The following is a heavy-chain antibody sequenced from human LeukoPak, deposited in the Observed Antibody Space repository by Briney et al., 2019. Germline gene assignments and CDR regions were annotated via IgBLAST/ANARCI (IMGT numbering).Heavy chain of an antibody. Sequence: ASVKVSCKVSGYTLTELSMHWVRQAPGKGLEWMGGFDPEDGETIYAQKFQGRVTMTEDTSTDTAYMELSSLRSEDTAVYYCATDLRRGNYAWMVLRWGQGTLVTVSS. CDR2: FDPEDGET. CDR1: GYTLTELS. D-gene: IGHD6-19*01. V-gene: IGHV1-24*01. CDR3: ATDLRRGNYAWMVLR. J-gene: IGHJ4*02.